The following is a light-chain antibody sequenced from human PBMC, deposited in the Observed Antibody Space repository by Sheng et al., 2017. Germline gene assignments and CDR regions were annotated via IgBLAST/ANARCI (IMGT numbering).Light chain of an antibody. Sequence: SYELTQPPSVSVAPGNTAKITCAGDNIGSETVHWYQQKPGQAPVLVVFDDSDRPSGIPERFSGSKSGTSATLGITGLQTGDEADYYCGTWDSSLSAWVFGGGTKLTVL. J-gene: IGLJ3*02. CDR3: GTWDSSLSAWV. CDR2: DDS. CDR1: NIGSET. V-gene: IGLV3-21*03.